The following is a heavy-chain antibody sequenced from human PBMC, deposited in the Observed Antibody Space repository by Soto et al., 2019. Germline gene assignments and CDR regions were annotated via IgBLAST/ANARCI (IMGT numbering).Heavy chain of an antibody. CDR3: ARLRRDWGDAFDL. D-gene: IGHD3-16*01. V-gene: IGHV1-69*01. CDR1: GGPFGSSA. Sequence: QVQLVQSGADVKKPGSSVKVSCKTSGGPFGSSAISWVRQAPAQGLEWMGEIIPVFDKANYAQNFQGRLTMTADETTGTVFMQLSSLRSEDTAVYFCARLRRDWGDAFDLWGLGTFVTVSS. CDR2: IIPVFDKA. J-gene: IGHJ3*01.